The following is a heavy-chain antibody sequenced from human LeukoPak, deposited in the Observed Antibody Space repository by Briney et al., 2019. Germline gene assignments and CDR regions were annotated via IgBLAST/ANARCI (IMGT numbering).Heavy chain of an antibody. V-gene: IGHV1-18*04. CDR1: GYTFTGDY. CDR3: AMSDWSGLSYFDY. Sequence: ASVKVSCKASGYTFTGDYMHWVRQAPGQGLEWMGWISAYNGNTNYAQKLQGRVTMTTDTSTSTAYMELRSLRSDDTAVYYCAMSDWSGLSYFDYWGQGTLVTVSS. CDR2: ISAYNGNT. J-gene: IGHJ4*02. D-gene: IGHD3-3*01.